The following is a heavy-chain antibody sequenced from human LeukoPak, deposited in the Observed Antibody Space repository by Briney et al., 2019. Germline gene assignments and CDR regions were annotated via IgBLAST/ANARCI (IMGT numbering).Heavy chain of an antibody. CDR3: ARGPNDLVRGATLYYYYGMDV. Sequence: ASVKVSCKASGYTFTGYYMHWVRQAPGQGLEWMGGIIPIFGTANYAQKFQGRVTITADESTSTAYMELSSLRSEDTAVYYCARGPNDLVRGATLYYYYGMDVWGKGTTVTVSS. V-gene: IGHV1-69*13. D-gene: IGHD3-10*01. CDR1: GYTFTGYY. CDR2: IIPIFGTA. J-gene: IGHJ6*04.